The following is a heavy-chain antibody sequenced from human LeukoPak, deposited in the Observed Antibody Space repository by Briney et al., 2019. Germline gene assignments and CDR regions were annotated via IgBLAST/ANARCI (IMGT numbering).Heavy chain of an antibody. J-gene: IGHJ4*02. D-gene: IGHD3-3*01. Sequence: GGSLRLSCVASGFTFSSYGMHWVRQAPGKGLEWVAFIRYDGSNKYYADSVKGRFTISRDNSKNTLYLQMNSLRPEDTAVYYCATATIFGVVIYYWGQGTLVTVSS. CDR2: IRYDGSNK. CDR1: GFTFSSYG. CDR3: ATATIFGVVIYY. V-gene: IGHV3-30*02.